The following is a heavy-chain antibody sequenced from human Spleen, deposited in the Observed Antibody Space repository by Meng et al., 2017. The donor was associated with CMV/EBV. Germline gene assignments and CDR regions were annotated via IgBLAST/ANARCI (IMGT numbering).Heavy chain of an antibody. J-gene: IGHJ3*01. CDR2: IKQDGSEK. Sequence: GESLKISCAGSRFTFSRYWMSWGRQAPGKGLEGVANIKQDGSEKYYVDSEKGRFTISRDNAKNSVHLQMNSLRAEDTALYFCARVIITRVSGIPAAGNAFDFWGQGTMVTVSS. CDR1: RFTFSRYW. V-gene: IGHV3-7*01. D-gene: IGHD6-13*01. CDR3: ARVIITRVSGIPAAGNAFDF.